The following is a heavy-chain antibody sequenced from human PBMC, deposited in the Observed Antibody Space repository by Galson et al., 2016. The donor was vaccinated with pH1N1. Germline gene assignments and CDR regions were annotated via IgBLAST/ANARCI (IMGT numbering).Heavy chain of an antibody. CDR3: AKDRGTVVTPYDN. J-gene: IGHJ4*02. Sequence: SLRLSCAVSGFTFSSYAMTWVRHTPGKGLEWVSSISGSGDSTYYADSAKGRFTISRDNSKNTLYLQMNSLRAEDTAIYYCAKDRGTVVTPYDNWGQGTLVTVSS. V-gene: IGHV3-23*01. CDR2: ISGSGDST. CDR1: GFTFSSYA. D-gene: IGHD4-23*01.